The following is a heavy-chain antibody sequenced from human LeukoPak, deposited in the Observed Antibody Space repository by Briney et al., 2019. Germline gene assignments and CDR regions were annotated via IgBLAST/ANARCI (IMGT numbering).Heavy chain of an antibody. CDR3: ARGRRYFDWLPLDY. Sequence: SETLSLTCAVYGGSFSGYYWSWIRQPPGKGLEWIGEINHSGSTNYNPSLKSRVTISVGTSKNQFSLKLSSVTAADTAVYYCARGRRYFDWLPLDYWGQGTLVTVSS. V-gene: IGHV4-34*01. CDR1: GGSFSGYY. J-gene: IGHJ4*02. D-gene: IGHD3-9*01. CDR2: INHSGST.